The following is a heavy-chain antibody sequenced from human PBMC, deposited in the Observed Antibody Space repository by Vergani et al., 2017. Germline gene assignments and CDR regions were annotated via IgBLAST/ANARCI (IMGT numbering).Heavy chain of an antibody. D-gene: IGHD5-12*01. Sequence: EVQLVESGGGLVQPGGSLRLSCAASGFTFRRHWMHWVRQAPGKGLVWVSRVNPEGTNTPYADSVKGRFTISRDNSKNTLHLQMNSLRADDTAVYYCTKGSRGYTGYFFAYWGQGTLATVSS. V-gene: IGHV3-74*01. CDR1: GFTFRRHW. CDR3: TKGSRGYTGYFFAY. J-gene: IGHJ4*02. CDR2: VNPEGTNT.